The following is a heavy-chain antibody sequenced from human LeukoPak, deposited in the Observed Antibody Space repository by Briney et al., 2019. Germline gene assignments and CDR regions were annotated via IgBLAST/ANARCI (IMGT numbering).Heavy chain of an antibody. CDR1: GYTFTGYY. V-gene: IGHV1-2*02. Sequence: ASVTVSCKASGYTFTGYYVHWVRQAPGQGLEWMGWINPNSGGTNYAQKFQGRVTMTRDTSISTAYMELSRLRSDDTAVYYCARKRWELHFNWFDPWGQGTLVTVSS. J-gene: IGHJ5*02. CDR3: ARKRWELHFNWFDP. CDR2: INPNSGGT. D-gene: IGHD1-26*01.